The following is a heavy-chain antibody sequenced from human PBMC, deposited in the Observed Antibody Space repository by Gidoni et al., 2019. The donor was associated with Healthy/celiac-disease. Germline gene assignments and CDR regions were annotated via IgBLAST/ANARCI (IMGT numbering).Heavy chain of an antibody. D-gene: IGHD3-3*01. CDR1: GFTFIGPA. J-gene: IGHJ6*03. CDR2: IRSKANSDAT. V-gene: IGHV3-73*02. Sequence: EVQLVASGVGLVQPGGSLKLSRAASGFTFIGPALHLVRPASGKGLEWVGRIRSKANSDATAYAASVKGRFTISRDDSKNTAYLQMNSLKTEDTAVYYCTRTYYDFWSGYYREDYYYYYMDVWGKGTTVTVSS. CDR3: TRTYYDFWSGYYREDYYYYYMDV.